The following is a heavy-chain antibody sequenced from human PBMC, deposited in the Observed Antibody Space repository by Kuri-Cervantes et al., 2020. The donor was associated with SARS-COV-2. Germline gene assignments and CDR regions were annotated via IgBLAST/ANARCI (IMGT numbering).Heavy chain of an antibody. Sequence: GESLKISCAASGFTFSSYAMSWVRQAPGKGLEWVSAISGSGGSTYYADSVKGRFTISRDNSKNTLYLQMNSLRAEDTAVYYCASCTSCYFGDYRVTFDYWGQGTLVTVSS. CDR3: ASCTSCYFGDYRVTFDY. V-gene: IGHV3-23*01. CDR1: GFTFSSYA. CDR2: ISGSGGST. J-gene: IGHJ4*02. D-gene: IGHD2-2*01.